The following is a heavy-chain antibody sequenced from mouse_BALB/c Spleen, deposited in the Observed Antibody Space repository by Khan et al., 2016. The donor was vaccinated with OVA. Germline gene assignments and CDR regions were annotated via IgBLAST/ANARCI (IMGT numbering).Heavy chain of an antibody. CDR3: ARIYGGDFDY. CDR2: ISYSGNT. J-gene: IGHJ2*01. D-gene: IGHD1-1*01. CDR1: GYSITSDYA. Sequence: EVQLQESGPGLVKPSQSLSLTCTVTGYSITSDYAWNWIRQFPGNKLEWMGYISYSGNTKYNPSLKSRISITRDTSKNQFFLQLNSVTPEDTATYYGARIYGGDFDYWGQGTTLTVSS. V-gene: IGHV3-2*02.